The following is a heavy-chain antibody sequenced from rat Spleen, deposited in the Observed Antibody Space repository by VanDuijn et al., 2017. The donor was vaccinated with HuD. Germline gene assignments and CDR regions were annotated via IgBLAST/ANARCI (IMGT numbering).Heavy chain of an antibody. J-gene: IGHJ2*01. CDR3: ATDLRRVWG. CDR1: GFTFSDYY. Sequence: EVQLVESGGGLVQPGRSLKLSCAASGFTFSDYYMAWVRQAPTKGLEWVATISYDGSTTHYRDSVRGRFTIFMDMAKSTLYLQMDSLRSEDTATYYCATDLRRVWGWGQGVMVTVSS. CDR2: ISYDGSTT. V-gene: IGHV5-20*01. D-gene: IGHD1-11*01.